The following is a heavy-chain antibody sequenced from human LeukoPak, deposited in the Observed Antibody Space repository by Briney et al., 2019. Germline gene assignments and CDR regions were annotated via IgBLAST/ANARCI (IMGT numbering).Heavy chain of an antibody. D-gene: IGHD3-3*01. CDR3: ARGLAGSWSGYYYFDY. J-gene: IGHJ4*02. CDR1: GGSISSSSYY. V-gene: IGHV4-39*07. Sequence: PSETLSLTCTVSGGSISSSSYYWGWIRQPPGKGLEWIGSIYYSGSTYYNPSLKSRVTISVDTSKNQFSLKLSSVTAADTAVYYCARGLAGSWSGYYYFDYWGQGTLVTVSS. CDR2: IYYSGST.